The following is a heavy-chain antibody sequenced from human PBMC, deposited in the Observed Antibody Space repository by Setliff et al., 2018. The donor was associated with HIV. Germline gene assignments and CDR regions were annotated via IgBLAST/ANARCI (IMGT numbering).Heavy chain of an antibody. Sequence: GGSLRLSCAASGFTFDDYGMSWVRQAPGKGLEWVSFISSKRTSIYYADSVKGRFTISRDNDNNSLYLQMSGLSAEDTAVYYCARGPTTVTNYYYYYMDVWGKGTTVTVSS. J-gene: IGHJ6*03. CDR3: ARGPTTVTNYYYYYMDV. V-gene: IGHV3-48*01. CDR2: ISSKRTSI. CDR1: GFTFDDYG. D-gene: IGHD4-17*01.